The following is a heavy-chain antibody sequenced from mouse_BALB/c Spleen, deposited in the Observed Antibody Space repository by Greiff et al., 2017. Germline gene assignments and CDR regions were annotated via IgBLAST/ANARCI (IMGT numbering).Heavy chain of an antibody. CDR2: ISSGGGNT. J-gene: IGHJ2*01. Sequence: EVHLVQSGGGLVKPGGSLKLSCAASGFTFSSYTMSWVRQSPEKRLEWVATISSGGGNTYYPDSVKGRFTISRDKAKNNLYLQMSSLRSEDTALYYCARYGGRAFDYWGQGTTLTVSS. CDR3: ARYGGRAFDY. V-gene: IGHV5-9*03. CDR1: GFTFSSYT. D-gene: IGHD1-1*02.